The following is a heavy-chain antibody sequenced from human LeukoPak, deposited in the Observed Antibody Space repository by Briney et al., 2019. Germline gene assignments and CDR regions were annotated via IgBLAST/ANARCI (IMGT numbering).Heavy chain of an antibody. Sequence: ASVKVSCKVSGYTLTELSIHWVRQAPGKGLEWVGGFDPADEKTIYAQKFQGRVTMTEDTSTDTAYMELSSLRSEDTALYYCATYDSSGLLDFWGQGTLVTVSS. V-gene: IGHV1-24*01. CDR2: FDPADEKT. CDR1: GYTLTELS. CDR3: ATYDSSGLLDF. D-gene: IGHD3-22*01. J-gene: IGHJ4*02.